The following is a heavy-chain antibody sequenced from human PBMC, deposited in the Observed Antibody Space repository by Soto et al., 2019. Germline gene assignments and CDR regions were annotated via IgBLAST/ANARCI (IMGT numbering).Heavy chain of an antibody. D-gene: IGHD6-13*01. CDR2: ISYSRGNT. V-gene: IGHV3-23*01. CDR1: GFTFSSYA. CDR3: ARIIVAAGTDY. Sequence: PGGSLRLSCEASGFTFSSYAMTWVRQAPGKGLEWVSSISYSRGNTYYADSVKGRFTISRDNSKNTLFLQMNSLSVEDTAIYYCARIIVAAGTDYWGQGTPVTVSS. J-gene: IGHJ4*02.